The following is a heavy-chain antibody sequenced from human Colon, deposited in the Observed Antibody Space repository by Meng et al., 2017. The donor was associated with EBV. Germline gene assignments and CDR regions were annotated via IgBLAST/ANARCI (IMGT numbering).Heavy chain of an antibody. D-gene: IGHD3-10*01. CDR2: IYTSGST. J-gene: IGHJ4*02. V-gene: IGHV4-39*01. Sequence: HLRLELSGSHLVNPSQALSLTATSAGAFISSNGSYWDWVRQPPGKGLEWTGAIYTSGSTSYNPSLQSRVTMFVDTSKNQFPLMLTSVTATDTDVYYCARRRGGSGRDCWGQGTLVTVSS. CDR3: ARRRGGSGRDC. CDR1: GAFISSNGSY.